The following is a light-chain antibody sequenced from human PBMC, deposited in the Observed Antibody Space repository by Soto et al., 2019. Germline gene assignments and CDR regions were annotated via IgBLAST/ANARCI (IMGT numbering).Light chain of an antibody. CDR2: EGG. Sequence: QSALTQPASVSGSPGQSITISCTGTSSDVGSYNLVSWYQQLPGQAPKLLIYEGGKRPSGVSNRFSDSNSGNTASLTISGLQDEEEADYYCCSYKGTTTYVFGTGTKVTV. CDR3: CSYKGTTTYV. CDR1: SSDVGSYNL. V-gene: IGLV2-23*01. J-gene: IGLJ1*01.